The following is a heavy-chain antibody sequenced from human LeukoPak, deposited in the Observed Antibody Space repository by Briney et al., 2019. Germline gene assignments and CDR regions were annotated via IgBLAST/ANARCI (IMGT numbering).Heavy chain of an antibody. D-gene: IGHD6-19*01. J-gene: IGHJ4*02. Sequence: GGSLRLSCAASGSTFSSYAMSWVRQAPGKGLEWVSAISGSGGSTYYADSVKGRFTISRDNSKNTLYLQMNSLRAEDTAVYYCAKGFGYSSGWYYFDYWGQGTLVTVSS. CDR1: GSTFSSYA. CDR2: ISGSGGST. CDR3: AKGFGYSSGWYYFDY. V-gene: IGHV3-23*01.